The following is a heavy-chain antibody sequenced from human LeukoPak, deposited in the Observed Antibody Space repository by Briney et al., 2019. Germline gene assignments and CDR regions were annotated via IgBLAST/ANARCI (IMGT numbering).Heavy chain of an antibody. J-gene: IGHJ5*02. D-gene: IGHD3-9*01. CDR1: GYTLSELG. CDR3: APFEGP. CDR2: FEEEHDGT. V-gene: IGHV1-24*01. Sequence: ASVKVSCKVSGYTLSELGMHWVRQTPGKGLEWMAGFEEEHDGTIYAPKFQGRLSLTEDTATDTAYLELSRLTAEDTAVYYCAPFEGPWGQGTLVIVSS.